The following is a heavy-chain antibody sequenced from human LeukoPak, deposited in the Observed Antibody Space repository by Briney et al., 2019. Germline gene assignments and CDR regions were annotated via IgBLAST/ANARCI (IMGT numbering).Heavy chain of an antibody. CDR3: ARDLTSAPYYYYMDV. CDR2: ISSSGSTI. J-gene: IGHJ6*03. Sequence: PGGSLRLSCAVSGFTFSDYYMNWICQAPGKGLEWVSYISSSGSTIYYADSVKGRFTISRDNAKNSLYLQMNSLRAEDTAVYYCARDLTSAPYYYYMDVWGKGTTVTVSS. D-gene: IGHD4-11*01. V-gene: IGHV3-11*01. CDR1: GFTFSDYY.